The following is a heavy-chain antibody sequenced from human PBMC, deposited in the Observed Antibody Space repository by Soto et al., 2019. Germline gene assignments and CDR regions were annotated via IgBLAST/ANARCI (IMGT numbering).Heavy chain of an antibody. CDR2: FDPEDGET. CDR1: GYTLTELS. Sequence: KGARASVRVSCKVSGYTLTELSMHWVRQAPGKGLEWMGGFDPEDGETIYAQKFQGRVTMTEDTSTDTAYMELSSLRSEDTAVYYCATWILGPPKNYCSGGSCYSWVYWGQGTLVTVSS. CDR3: ATWILGPPKNYCSGGSCYSWVY. J-gene: IGHJ4*02. V-gene: IGHV1-24*01. D-gene: IGHD2-15*01.